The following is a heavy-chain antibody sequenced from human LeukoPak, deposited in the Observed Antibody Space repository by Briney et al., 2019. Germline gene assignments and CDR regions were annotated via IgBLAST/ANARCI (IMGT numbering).Heavy chain of an antibody. D-gene: IGHD3-3*01. V-gene: IGHV3-48*02. CDR3: ASLVNYDFWSGYSQYFDY. CDR2: ISSSSSTI. Sequence: PGGSLRLSCAASGFTFSSYSMNWVRQAPGKGLEWVSYISSSSSTIYYADSVKGRFTISRDNAKNSLYLQVNSLRDEDTAVYYCASLVNYDFWSGYSQYFDYWGQGTLVTVSS. CDR1: GFTFSSYS. J-gene: IGHJ4*02.